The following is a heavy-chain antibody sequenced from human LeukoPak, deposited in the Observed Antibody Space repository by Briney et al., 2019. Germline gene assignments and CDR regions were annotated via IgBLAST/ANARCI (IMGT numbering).Heavy chain of an antibody. CDR1: GFTFSDYW. D-gene: IGHD3-22*01. V-gene: IGHV3-74*01. CDR3: ARDLGQYYDTSDNWFDP. J-gene: IGHJ5*02. CDR2: INSDGINT. Sequence: GGSLRLSCAASGFTFSDYWMHWVRQAPGKVLVWVSRINSDGINTSYADSVKGRFTISRDNAKNTLNLQMNSLRAEDTAVYYCARDLGQYYDTSDNWFDPWGQGTLVTVSS.